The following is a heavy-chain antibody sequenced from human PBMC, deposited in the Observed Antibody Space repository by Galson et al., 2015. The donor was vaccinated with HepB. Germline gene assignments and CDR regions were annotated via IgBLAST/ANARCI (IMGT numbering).Heavy chain of an antibody. D-gene: IGHD5-24*01. CDR2: IISGFGAT. CDR3: ARGRGMATMMTGFDY. V-gene: IGHV1-69*13. CDR1: GDTLSNYA. Sequence: SVRLSCKASGDTLSNYAITWVRQAPGNGLEWMGSIISGFGATYYAQNFQGRVTITADDATRTVYMALNSLRSEDTAIYYCARGRGMATMMTGFDYWGQGTLVTVSS. J-gene: IGHJ4*02.